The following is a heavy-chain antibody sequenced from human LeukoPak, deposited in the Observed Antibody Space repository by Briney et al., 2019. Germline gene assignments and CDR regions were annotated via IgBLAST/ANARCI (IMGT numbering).Heavy chain of an antibody. D-gene: IGHD3-10*01. J-gene: IGHJ6*03. CDR3: AKDSAFYYIDV. CDR2: IRYNGNNQ. CDR1: GFTVSSNY. V-gene: IGHV3-30*02. Sequence: PGGSLRLSCAASGFTVSSNYMTWVRQAPGKGLEWVAFIRYNGNNQYYADSVKGRFTISRDNSKNTLYLQMNSLKGDDTAVYYCAKDSAFYYIDVWGKGTTVIISS.